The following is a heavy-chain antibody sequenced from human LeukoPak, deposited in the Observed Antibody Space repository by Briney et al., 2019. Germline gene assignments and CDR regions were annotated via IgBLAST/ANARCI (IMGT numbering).Heavy chain of an antibody. CDR3: ARHSARITMIVVVITGAFDI. V-gene: IGHV4-39*01. CDR2: IYYSGST. CDR1: GGSISSSNYY. J-gene: IGHJ3*02. Sequence: KPSETLSLTCTVSGGSISSSNYYWGWIRQPPGKGLEWIGSIYYSGSTYCNPSLKSRVTISVDTSKNQFSLKLSSVTAADTAVYYCARHSARITMIVVVITGAFDIWGQGTMVTVSS. D-gene: IGHD3-22*01.